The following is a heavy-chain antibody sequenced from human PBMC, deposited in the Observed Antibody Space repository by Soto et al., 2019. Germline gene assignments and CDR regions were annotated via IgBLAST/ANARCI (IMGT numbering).Heavy chain of an antibody. Sequence: LRLSCAASGFTFSSYWMSWVRQAPGKGLEWVANIKQDGSEKYYVDSVKGRFTISRDNAKNSLYLQMNSLRAEDTAVYYCARLRFVEWSSFVAQHWGQGTLVTVSS. CDR3: ARLRFVEWSSFVAQH. V-gene: IGHV3-7*03. CDR1: GFTFSSYW. D-gene: IGHD3-3*01. CDR2: IKQDGSEK. J-gene: IGHJ1*01.